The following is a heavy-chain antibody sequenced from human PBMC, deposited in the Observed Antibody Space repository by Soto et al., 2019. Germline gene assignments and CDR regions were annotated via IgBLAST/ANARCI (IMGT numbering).Heavy chain of an antibody. CDR2: FDPEDGET. J-gene: IGHJ6*02. D-gene: IGHD3-22*01. V-gene: IGHV1-24*01. Sequence: GASVKVSCKVSGYTLTELSMHWVRQAPGKGLEWMGGFDPEDGETIYAQKFQGRVTMTEDTSTDTAYMELSSLRSEDTAVYYCATRGYYTHYYYCYGMDVWGQGTTVTVSS. CDR1: GYTLTELS. CDR3: ATRGYYTHYYYCYGMDV.